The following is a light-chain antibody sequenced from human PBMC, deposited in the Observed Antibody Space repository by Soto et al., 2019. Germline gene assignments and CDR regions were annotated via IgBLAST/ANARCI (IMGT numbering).Light chain of an antibody. Sequence: EIVLTQSPGTLSLSPGERATLSCRASQTGFSTYLAWFQQKPGQAPRLLIYGASSRAAGIPGRFSGSGSGTDFTLTINRLEPEDFAVYYCHQYGNSPWTLGQGTKVEIK. V-gene: IGKV3-20*01. CDR3: HQYGNSPWT. CDR1: QTGFSTY. J-gene: IGKJ1*01. CDR2: GAS.